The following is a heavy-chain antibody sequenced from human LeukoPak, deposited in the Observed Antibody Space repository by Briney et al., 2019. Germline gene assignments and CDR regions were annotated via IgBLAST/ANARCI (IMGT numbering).Heavy chain of an antibody. J-gene: IGHJ3*02. V-gene: IGHV3-21*04. Sequence: AGGSLRLSCAASGFTFSSYSMNWVRQAPGKGLEWVSSISSSSSYIYYADSVKGRFTISRDNSKNTLYLQMNSLRAEDTAVYYCAKSIGDFWSGYYGSVTYYPFDIWGQGTLVTVSS. CDR1: GFTFSSYS. CDR2: ISSSSSYI. CDR3: AKSIGDFWSGYYGSVTYYPFDI. D-gene: IGHD3-3*01.